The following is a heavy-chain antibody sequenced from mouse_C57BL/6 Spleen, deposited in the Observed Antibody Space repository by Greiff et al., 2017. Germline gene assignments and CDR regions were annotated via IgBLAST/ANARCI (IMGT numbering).Heavy chain of an antibody. CDR2: ISSGGSYT. Sequence: EVKLVESGGDLVKPGGSLKLSCAASGFTFSSYGMSWVRQTPDKRLEWVATISSGGSYTYYPDSVKGRFTISRDNAKDTLYLQMSSLNSEDTAMYYCARFSVYSNFAYWGQGTLVTVSA. CDR1: GFTFSSYG. CDR3: ARFSVYSNFAY. D-gene: IGHD2-5*01. V-gene: IGHV5-6*02. J-gene: IGHJ3*01.